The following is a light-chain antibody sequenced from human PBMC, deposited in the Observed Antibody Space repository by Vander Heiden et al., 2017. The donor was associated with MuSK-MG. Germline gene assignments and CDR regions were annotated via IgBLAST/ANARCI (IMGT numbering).Light chain of an antibody. J-gene: IGKJ2*01. Sequence: EIVMTQSPATLSVSPGERATLSCRASQSVSSNLAWYQQKPGQAPRLLSYGASTRATGIPARFSGSGSGTEFTLTISNLQSEDFAVYYCQQYNNWPPYTFGQWTKLEIK. CDR2: GAS. CDR1: QSVSSN. V-gene: IGKV3-15*01. CDR3: QQYNNWPPYT.